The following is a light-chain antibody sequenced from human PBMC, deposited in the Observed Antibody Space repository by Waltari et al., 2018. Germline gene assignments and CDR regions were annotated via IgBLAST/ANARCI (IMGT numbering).Light chain of an antibody. V-gene: IGLV2-14*03. CDR3: SSYPPTGTWL. CDR2: DVT. CDR1: SSDSVDYDF. J-gene: IGLJ3*02. Sequence: QSALTQPASVSGSPGQSVTISCTGTSSDSVDYDFVSWYPQHPGKAHKLIIFDVTTRPSGVSNRCSGSKSGSTASLTISGLQAEDEADYFCSSYPPTGTWLFGGGTKLTVL.